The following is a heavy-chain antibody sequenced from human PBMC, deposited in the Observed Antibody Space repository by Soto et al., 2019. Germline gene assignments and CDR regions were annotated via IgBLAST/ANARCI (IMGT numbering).Heavy chain of an antibody. CDR1: GYTFTSYD. J-gene: IGHJ4*02. V-gene: IGHV1-8*01. D-gene: IGHD7-27*01. CDR3: VRSHMGTGVHFDS. CDR2: MNPNTGGT. Sequence: QVQLVQPGVEVRNPGASVKVSCKASGYTFTSYDIHWVRQATGQGLEWMGWMNPNTGGTGPIQKFQGRVTMTRDTSINTAYLELSSLTVEDTAVYYCVRSHMGTGVHFDSWGQGTLVTVSS.